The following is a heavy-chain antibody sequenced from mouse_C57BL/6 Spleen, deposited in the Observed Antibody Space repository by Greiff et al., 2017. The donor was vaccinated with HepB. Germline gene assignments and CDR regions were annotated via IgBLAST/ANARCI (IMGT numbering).Heavy chain of an antibody. J-gene: IGHJ2*01. CDR1: GYTFTDYY. CDR3: ARGGITTVVEGFGSSY. D-gene: IGHD1-1*01. V-gene: IGHV1-76*01. CDR2: IYPGSGNT. Sequence: QVQLQQSGAELVRPGASVKLSCKASGYTFTDYYINWVKQRPGQGLEWIARIYPGSGNTYYNEKFKGKATLTAEKSSSTAYMQLSSLTSEDSAVYFCARGGITTVVEGFGSSYWGQGTTLTVSS.